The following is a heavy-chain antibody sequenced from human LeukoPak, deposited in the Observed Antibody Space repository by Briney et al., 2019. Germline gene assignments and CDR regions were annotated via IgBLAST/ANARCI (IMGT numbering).Heavy chain of an antibody. Sequence: SETLSLTCTVSGYSISSGDYWGWIRQNPGKGLEWIGSMSHSGGTYYKPSLKGRVTISRDTSKNQFSLNLNSVTAADTAVYYCASSVTDDAFDIWGQGTMVTVSS. D-gene: IGHD4-11*01. CDR2: MSHSGGT. V-gene: IGHV4-38-2*02. CDR3: ASSVTDDAFDI. CDR1: GYSISSGDY. J-gene: IGHJ3*02.